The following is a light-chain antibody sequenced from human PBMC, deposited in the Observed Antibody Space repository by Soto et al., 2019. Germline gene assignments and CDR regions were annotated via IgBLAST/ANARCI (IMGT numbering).Light chain of an antibody. CDR2: AAS. CDR3: QQLNSYPIT. V-gene: IGKV1-9*01. J-gene: IGKJ5*01. Sequence: DIQLTQSPSFLSASVGDRVTITCRASQGISTFLAWYQLKPGKAPKLLIYAASTLQSGVPSRFSGSGSGTEFTLTISSLQPKDFATYYCQQLNSYPITFGQGTRLEIK. CDR1: QGISTF.